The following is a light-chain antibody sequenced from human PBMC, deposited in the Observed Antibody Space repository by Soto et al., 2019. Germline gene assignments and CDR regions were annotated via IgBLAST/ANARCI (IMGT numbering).Light chain of an antibody. CDR1: QSGYDSY. J-gene: IGKJ4*01. CDR3: QKYNSAPLT. Sequence: EIVLTQSPGTLSLSPGERATLSCRASQSGYDSYLAWYQQKPGQPPRLLIYAASTLQAGVPSRFSGSGSGTDFTLTISSLQPEDVAAYYCQKYNSAPLTFGGGTKGDIK. V-gene: IGKV3-20*01. CDR2: AAS.